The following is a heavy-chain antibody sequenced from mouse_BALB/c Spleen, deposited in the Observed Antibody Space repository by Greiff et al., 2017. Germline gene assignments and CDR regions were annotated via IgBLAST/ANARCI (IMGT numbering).Heavy chain of an antibody. D-gene: IGHD1-1*01. CDR3: ARAGPLYYYGSSYYFDY. V-gene: IGHV5-6-5*01. CDR1: GFAFSSYD. Sequence: EVKLVESGGGLVKPGGSLKLSCAASGFAFSSYDMSWVRQTPEKRLEWVASISSGGSTYYPDSVKGRFTISRDNARNILYLQMSSLRSEDTAMYYCARAGPLYYYGSSYYFDYWGQGTTLTVSS. J-gene: IGHJ2*01. CDR2: ISSGGST.